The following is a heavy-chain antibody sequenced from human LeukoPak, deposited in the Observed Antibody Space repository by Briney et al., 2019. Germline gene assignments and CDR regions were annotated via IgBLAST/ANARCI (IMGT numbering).Heavy chain of an antibody. CDR3: AADPGQYSLDY. J-gene: IGHJ4*02. CDR1: AFTFSSYW. V-gene: IGHV3-48*04. Sequence: QSGGSLRLSCAASAFTFSSYWMSWVLQAPGKGLEWVSYISSSGSTIYYADPVKGRFTISRDNAKNSLYLQMNSLRAEDTAVYYCAADPGQYSLDYWGQGTLVTVSS. CDR2: ISSSGSTI. D-gene: IGHD6-6*01.